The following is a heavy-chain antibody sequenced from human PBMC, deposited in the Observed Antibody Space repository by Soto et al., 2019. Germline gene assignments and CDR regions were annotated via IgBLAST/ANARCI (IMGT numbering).Heavy chain of an antibody. Sequence: SGPTLVSPTHALTLTCTFSAFARSTNGVGVGWIRQPPGKPLEWLAVIYWNEDKRYSRSLKSRLSITKDTSKNQVVLTMTAMDPVDTATYYCVHTVMVHIIPGANYFHYCGPGLLVTVST. CDR1: AFARSTNGVG. CDR2: IYWNEDK. J-gene: IGHJ4*02. V-gene: IGHV2-5*01. CDR3: VHTVMVHIIPGANYFHY. D-gene: IGHD2-8*01.